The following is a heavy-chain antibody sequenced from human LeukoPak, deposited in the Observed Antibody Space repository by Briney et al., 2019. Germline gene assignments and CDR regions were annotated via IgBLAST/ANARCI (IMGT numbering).Heavy chain of an antibody. CDR1: GFIFSSYA. D-gene: IGHD6-19*01. CDR2: ISGSGGST. Sequence: GSLRLSCAASGFIFSSYAMSWVRQAPGKGLEWVSAISGSGGSTYYADSVKGRFTISRDNSKNTLYLQMNSLRAEDTAVYYCAKTIYSSGWFDYFDYWGQGTLVTVSS. CDR3: AKTIYSSGWFDYFDY. V-gene: IGHV3-23*01. J-gene: IGHJ4*02.